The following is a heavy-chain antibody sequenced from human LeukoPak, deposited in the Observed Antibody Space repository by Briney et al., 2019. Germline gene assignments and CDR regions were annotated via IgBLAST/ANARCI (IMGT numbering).Heavy chain of an antibody. J-gene: IGHJ4*02. D-gene: IGHD6-13*01. Sequence: GGSLRLSCAASGFIFSNYGMHWVRQAPGKRLEWVAVIWNDGSETFHSDSVKGRFRIARDNSKNTLYLQMNSLRAEDTAVYFCARDMGRAWYGPPDYWGQGTLVTVSS. CDR3: ARDMGRAWYGPPDY. V-gene: IGHV3-33*01. CDR2: IWNDGSET. CDR1: GFIFSNYG.